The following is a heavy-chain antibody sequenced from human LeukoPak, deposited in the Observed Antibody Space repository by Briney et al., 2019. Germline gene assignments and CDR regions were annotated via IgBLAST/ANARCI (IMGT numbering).Heavy chain of an antibody. V-gene: IGHV3-23*01. Sequence: GGSLRLSCAASTFIFSDYAMTWVRQAPGKGLEWVSSISNNGVITYNADSVKGRLTISRDNSKSTLYLEMNSLRAEDTAVYYCTKSRSGSSNWALQVFDNWGQGALVTVSS. CDR3: TKSRSGSSNWALQVFDN. J-gene: IGHJ4*02. CDR1: TFIFSDYA. D-gene: IGHD4-11*01. CDR2: ISNNGVIT.